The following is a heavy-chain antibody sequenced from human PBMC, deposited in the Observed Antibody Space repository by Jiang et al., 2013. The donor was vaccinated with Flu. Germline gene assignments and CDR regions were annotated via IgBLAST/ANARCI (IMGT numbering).Heavy chain of an antibody. D-gene: IGHD1-20*01. J-gene: IGHJ4*02. CDR1: GFTFSSYG. CDR3: AKDTSITGTGGGLY. CDR2: ISYDGSNK. Sequence: RLSCAASGFTFSSYGMHWVRQAPGKGLEWVAVISYDGSNKYYADSVKGRFTISRDNSKNTLYLQMNSLRAEDTAVYYCAKDTSITGTGGGLYWGQGTLVTVSS. V-gene: IGHV3-30*18.